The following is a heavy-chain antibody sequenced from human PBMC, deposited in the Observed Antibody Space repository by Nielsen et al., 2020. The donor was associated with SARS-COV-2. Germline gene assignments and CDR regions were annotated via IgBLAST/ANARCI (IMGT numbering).Heavy chain of an antibody. V-gene: IGHV3-73*01. Sequence: GESLKISCAASGFTFSGSAMHWVRQASGKGLEWVGRIRSKANSYATAYAASVKGRFTISRDDSKNTAYLQMNSLKTEDTAVYYRTTRADFDYWGQGTLVTVSS. CDR1: GFTFSGSA. CDR2: IRSKANSYAT. J-gene: IGHJ4*02. CDR3: TTRADFDY.